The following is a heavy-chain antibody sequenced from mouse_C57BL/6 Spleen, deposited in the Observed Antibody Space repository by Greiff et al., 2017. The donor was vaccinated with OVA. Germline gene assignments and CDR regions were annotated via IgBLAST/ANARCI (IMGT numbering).Heavy chain of an antibody. CDR1: GFTFSDYG. V-gene: IGHV5-17*01. CDR2: ISSGSSTI. CDR3: ARNGYYVRWYFDD. D-gene: IGHD2-3*01. J-gene: IGHJ1*03. Sequence: EVQLVEPGGGLVKPGGSLKLSCAASGFTFSDYGMHWVRQAPEKGLEWVAYISSGSSTIYYADTVKGRFTISRDNATNTLFLQMTSLRSEDTDMYYCARNGYYVRWYFDDWGKGTTVTVSS.